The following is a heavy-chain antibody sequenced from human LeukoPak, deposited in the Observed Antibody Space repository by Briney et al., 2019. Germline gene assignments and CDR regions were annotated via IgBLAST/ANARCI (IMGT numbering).Heavy chain of an antibody. Sequence: PSETLSLTCTVSGGSISSSSYYWGWIRQPPGKGLEWIGSIYYSGSTYYNPSLKSRVTISVDTSKNQFPLKLSSVTAADTAVYYCARDYDILTGYFLGFDYWGQGTLVTVSS. J-gene: IGHJ4*02. V-gene: IGHV4-39*06. CDR1: GGSISSSSYY. CDR3: ARDYDILTGYFLGFDY. D-gene: IGHD3-9*01. CDR2: IYYSGST.